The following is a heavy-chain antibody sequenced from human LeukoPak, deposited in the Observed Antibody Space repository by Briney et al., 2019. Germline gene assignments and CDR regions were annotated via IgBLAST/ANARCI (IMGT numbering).Heavy chain of an antibody. Sequence: GRSLRLSCAASGFTFDDYGMSWVRQAPGKGPEWVSGINWNGGSTGYADSVKGRFTISSDNPKNSLYLQMNSLRAEDTALYYCARDFSDVTTIDWGQGTLVTVSS. CDR2: INWNGGST. D-gene: IGHD1-14*01. CDR1: GFTFDDYG. V-gene: IGHV3-20*04. CDR3: ARDFSDVTTID. J-gene: IGHJ4*02.